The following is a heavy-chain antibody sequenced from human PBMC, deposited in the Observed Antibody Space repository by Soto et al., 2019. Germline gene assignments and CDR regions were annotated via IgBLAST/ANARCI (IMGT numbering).Heavy chain of an antibody. CDR1: GGTFSSYA. CDR3: AREGDSTGYYYGPIDY. CDR2: IIPIFGTA. J-gene: IGHJ4*02. D-gene: IGHD3-22*01. Sequence: SVKVSCKASGGTFSSYAISWVRQAPGQGLEWMGGIIPIFGTANYAQKFQGRVTITADESTSTAYMELSSLRSEDTAVYYCAREGDSTGYYYGPIDYWGQGTLVTVSS. V-gene: IGHV1-69*13.